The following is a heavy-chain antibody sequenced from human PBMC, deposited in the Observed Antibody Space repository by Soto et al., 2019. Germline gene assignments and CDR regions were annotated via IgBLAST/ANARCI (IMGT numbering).Heavy chain of an antibody. CDR1: GYTFTSYA. Sequence: ASVKVSCKASGYTFTSYAMHWVRQAPGQRLEWMGWINAGNGNTKYSQKFQGRVTITRDTSASTAYMELSSLRSEDTAVYYCARATRSGSPHFDHWGQGTLGHRLL. D-gene: IGHD5-12*01. CDR2: INAGNGNT. CDR3: ARATRSGSPHFDH. J-gene: IGHJ4*02. V-gene: IGHV1-3*01.